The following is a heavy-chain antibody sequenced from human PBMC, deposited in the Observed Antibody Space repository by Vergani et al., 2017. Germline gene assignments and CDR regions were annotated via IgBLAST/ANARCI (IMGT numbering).Heavy chain of an antibody. J-gene: IGHJ5*02. V-gene: IGHV1-18*01. CDR3: ARWIGRSSSIQFWFDP. Sequence: QVQLVQSGAEVKKPGASVKVSCKASGYTFTSYGISWVRQAPGQGLEWMGWISAYNGSTSYAQKFQGRVTMTRDTSTSTVYMELSSLRSEDTAVYYCARWIGRSSSIQFWFDPWGQGTLVTVSS. CDR2: ISAYNGST. D-gene: IGHD6-6*01. CDR1: GYTFTSYG.